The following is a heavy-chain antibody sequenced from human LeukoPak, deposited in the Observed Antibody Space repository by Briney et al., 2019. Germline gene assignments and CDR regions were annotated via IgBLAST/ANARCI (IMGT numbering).Heavy chain of an antibody. D-gene: IGHD3-10*01. CDR3: AKYRGFGDSYDS. CDR2: IGGSGGST. CDR1: GFTFSSYA. J-gene: IGHJ4*02. Sequence: GGSLRLSCAASGFTFSSYAMSWVRQAPGKGLKWVSSIGGSGGSTYYADSVRGRSTISRDTSKNTLYLQMNSLRAEDTAVYYCAKYRGFGDSYDSWGQRTPVTVSS. V-gene: IGHV3-23*01.